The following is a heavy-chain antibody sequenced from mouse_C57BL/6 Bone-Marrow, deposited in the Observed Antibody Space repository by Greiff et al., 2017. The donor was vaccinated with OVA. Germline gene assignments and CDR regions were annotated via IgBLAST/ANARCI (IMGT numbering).Heavy chain of an antibody. V-gene: IGHV1-76*01. CDR3: ARSTTVVARAMDY. CDR1: GYTFTDYY. Sequence: VQRVESGAELVRPGASVKLSCKASGYTFTDYYINWVKQRPGQGLEWIARIYPGSGNTYYNEKFKGKATLTAEKSSSTAYMQLSSLTSEDSAVYFCARSTTVVARAMDYWGQGTSVTVSS. D-gene: IGHD1-1*01. CDR2: IYPGSGNT. J-gene: IGHJ4*01.